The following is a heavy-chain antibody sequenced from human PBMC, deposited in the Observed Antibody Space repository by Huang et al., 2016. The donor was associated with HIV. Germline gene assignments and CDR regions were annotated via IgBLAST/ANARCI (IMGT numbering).Heavy chain of an antibody. Sequence: QVQLVQSGAEVKKPGSSVKVSCKASGGTFSICVLGWLRQAPGQGPEWMGGSIPIFGTANYAQKCQGRVTITADESTSTAYMELSSLRSEDTAVYYCARDLDESSLTNAFDIWGQGTMVTVSS. CDR3: ARDLDESSLTNAFDI. CDR2: SIPIFGTA. D-gene: IGHD3-22*01. CDR1: GGTFSICV. V-gene: IGHV1-69*13. J-gene: IGHJ3*02.